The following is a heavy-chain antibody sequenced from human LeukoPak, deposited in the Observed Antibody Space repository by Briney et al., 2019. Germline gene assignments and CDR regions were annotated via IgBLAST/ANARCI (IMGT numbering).Heavy chain of an antibody. J-gene: IGHJ4*02. CDR3: AKDRLVVRGIIDY. CDR1: GFTFSSYG. V-gene: IGHV3-30*18. D-gene: IGHD3-10*01. CDR2: ISFDGGDK. Sequence: GALRLSCAASGFTFSSYGMHWVRQAPGKGLEWVAVISFDGGDKHYADSVKGRFTISRDNSKNTLYLQMNSLRAEDTAVYYCAKDRLVVRGIIDYWGQGTLVTVSS.